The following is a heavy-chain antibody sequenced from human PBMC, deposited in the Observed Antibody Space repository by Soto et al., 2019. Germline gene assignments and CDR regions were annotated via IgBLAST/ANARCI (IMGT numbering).Heavy chain of an antibody. CDR2: DYYTGTS. CDR1: GDSMNYY. CDR3: ARLTGNNWFDP. Sequence: QVQLQESGPGLVKPSDTLSLTCTVSGDSMNYYWSWIRQPPGKGLEWIGFDYYTGTSGSNPSLKSRVTMSVDTSNNQFSLKLNSLTAADTAVYYCARLTGNNWFDPWGQGTLVTVSS. D-gene: IGHD3-9*01. J-gene: IGHJ5*02. V-gene: IGHV4-59*07.